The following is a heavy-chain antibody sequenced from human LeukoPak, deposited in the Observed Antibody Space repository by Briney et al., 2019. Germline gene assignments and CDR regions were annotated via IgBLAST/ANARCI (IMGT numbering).Heavy chain of an antibody. CDR1: GYSISSGYY. D-gene: IGHD3-22*01. Sequence: SETLSLTCTVSGYSISSGYYWGWIRQPPGKGLEWIGSIYHSGSTYYNPSLKSRVTISVDKSKNQFSLKLSSVTAADTAVYYCARADYDSSGYYYDLYYYYYYGMDVWGQGTTVTVSS. V-gene: IGHV4-38-2*02. J-gene: IGHJ6*02. CDR3: ARADYDSSGYYYDLYYYYYYGMDV. CDR2: IYHSGST.